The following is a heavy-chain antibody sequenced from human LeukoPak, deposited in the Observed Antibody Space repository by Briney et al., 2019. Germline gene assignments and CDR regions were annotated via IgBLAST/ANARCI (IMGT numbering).Heavy chain of an antibody. V-gene: IGHV1-46*01. D-gene: IGHD3-3*01. CDR2: INPSGGST. CDR3: ARALFGSIRIRQLAIDY. Sequence: GASVKVSCKASGYTFTSYYMHWVRQAPGQGLEWMGIINPSGGSTSYAQRFQGRVTMTRDTSTSTVYMELSSLRSEDTAVYYCARALFGSIRIRQLAIDYWGQGTLVTVSS. CDR1: GYTFTSYY. J-gene: IGHJ4*02.